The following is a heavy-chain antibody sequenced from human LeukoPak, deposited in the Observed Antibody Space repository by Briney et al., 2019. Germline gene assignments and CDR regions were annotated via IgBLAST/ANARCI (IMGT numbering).Heavy chain of an antibody. CDR1: GYTFTGYY. CDR2: INPNSGGT. Sequence: GASVKVSCKASGYTFTGYYMHWVRQAPGQGLEWMGWINPNSGGTNYAQKFQGRVTMTRDTSISTAYMELSRLRSDDTAVYYCAGGPCWRGVVSMDVNDDYWGEGTLLTLSS. D-gene: IGHD3-3*01. V-gene: IGHV1-2*02. CDR3: AGGPCWRGVVSMDVNDDY. J-gene: IGHJ4*02.